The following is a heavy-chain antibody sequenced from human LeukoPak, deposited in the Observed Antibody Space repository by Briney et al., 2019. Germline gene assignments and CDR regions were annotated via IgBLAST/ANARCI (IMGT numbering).Heavy chain of an antibody. CDR2: MNPNSGNT. V-gene: IGHV1-8*01. CDR3: ARGRTIFGVANNWFGP. Sequence: ASVKVSCKASGYTFTSYDINWVRQATGQGLEWMGWMNPNSGNTGYAQKFQGRVTMTRNTSISTAYIELSSLRSEDTAVYYCARGRTIFGVANNWFGPWGQGTLVTVSS. D-gene: IGHD3-3*01. J-gene: IGHJ5*02. CDR1: GYTFTSYD.